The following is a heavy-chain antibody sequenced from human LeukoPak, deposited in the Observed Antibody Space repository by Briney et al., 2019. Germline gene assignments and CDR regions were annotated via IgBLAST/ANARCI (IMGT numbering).Heavy chain of an antibody. D-gene: IGHD2-15*01. CDR2: IYYSGST. CDR1: GGSISSYY. J-gene: IGHJ6*02. Sequence: SETLSLTCTVSGGSISSYYWSWIRQPPGKGLEWIGYIYYSGSTNYNPSLKSRVTISVDTSKNQFPLKLSSVTAADTAVYYCARLAWSCSGGSCYYYYGMDVWGQGTTVTVSS. V-gene: IGHV4-59*08. CDR3: ARLAWSCSGGSCYYYYGMDV.